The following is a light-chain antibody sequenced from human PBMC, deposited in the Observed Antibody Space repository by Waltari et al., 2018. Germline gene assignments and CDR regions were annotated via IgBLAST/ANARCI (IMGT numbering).Light chain of an antibody. V-gene: IGKV3-15*01. CDR2: AAS. CDR3: QHYSYGPPWT. J-gene: IGKJ1*01. Sequence: EIVMTQSPVTLSVSPGERGTLSCWASQSVSTTLAWYQQKPGQTPRLLMYAASTRAPGIPTRFSGSGSGTEFTLTISGLQSEDSAVYFCQHYSYGPPWTFGQGTKVEIK. CDR1: QSVSTT.